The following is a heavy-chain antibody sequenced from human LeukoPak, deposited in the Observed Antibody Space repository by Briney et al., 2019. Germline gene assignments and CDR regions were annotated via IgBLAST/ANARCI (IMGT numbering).Heavy chain of an antibody. CDR3: ARHSGSSGWYSGYYYYMDV. V-gene: IGHV1-18*01. D-gene: IGHD6-19*01. Sequence: ASVKVSCKASGYTFTSHGISWVRQAPGQGLEWMGWISAYNGNTNYAQKLQGRVTMTTDTSTSTAYMELRSLRSDDTAVYYCARHSGSSGWYSGYYYYMDVWGKGTTVTISS. J-gene: IGHJ6*03. CDR1: GYTFTSHG. CDR2: ISAYNGNT.